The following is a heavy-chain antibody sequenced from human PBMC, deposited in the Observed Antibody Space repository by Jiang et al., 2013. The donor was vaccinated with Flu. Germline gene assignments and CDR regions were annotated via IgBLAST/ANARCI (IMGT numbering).Heavy chain of an antibody. D-gene: IGHD3-9*01. Sequence: QTLSLTCAISGDSVSSNSAAWNWIRQSPSRGLEWLGRTYYRSKWYNDYAVSVKSRITINPDTSKNQFSLQLNSVTPEDTAVYYCARAPHQLRYFDWLPTLYYFDYWGQGTLVTVSS. J-gene: IGHJ4*02. CDR1: GDSVSSNSAA. CDR3: ARAPHQLRYFDWLPTLYYFDY. CDR2: TYYRSKWYN. V-gene: IGHV6-1*01.